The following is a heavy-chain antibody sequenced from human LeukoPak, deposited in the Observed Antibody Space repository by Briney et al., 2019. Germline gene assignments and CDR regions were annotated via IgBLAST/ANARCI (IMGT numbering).Heavy chain of an antibody. CDR2: INPSGGST. CDR1: GYTFTSYY. D-gene: IGHD6-13*01. J-gene: IGHJ4*02. Sequence: ASVKVSCKASGYTFTSYYMHWVRQAPGQGLEWMGIINPSGGSTSYAQKFQGRVTMTRDTSTSTVYMELSSLRSEDTAVYYCARGAQLEWSPAGYSSSWYLSYWGQGTLVTVSS. V-gene: IGHV1-46*01. CDR3: ARGAQLEWSPAGYSSSWYLSY.